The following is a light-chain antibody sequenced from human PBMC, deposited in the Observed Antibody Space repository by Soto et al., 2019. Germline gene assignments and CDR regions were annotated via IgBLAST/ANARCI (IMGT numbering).Light chain of an antibody. Sequence: DIHMTQSPSTLSASVGVRVTITCRASQSISYKLAWYQHKPGKAPKLLIYDASGLQSGVPSRFSGSGSGTEFTLTIRSLQPDDFATYFCQQYHTYSYTFGQGTKVDIK. V-gene: IGKV1-5*01. CDR1: QSISYK. J-gene: IGKJ2*01. CDR3: QQYHTYSYT. CDR2: DAS.